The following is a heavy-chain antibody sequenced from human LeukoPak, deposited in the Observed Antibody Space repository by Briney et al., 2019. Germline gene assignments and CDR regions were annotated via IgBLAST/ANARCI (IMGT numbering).Heavy chain of an antibody. CDR1: GGSISSSSYY. J-gene: IGHJ4*02. CDR2: IYYSGST. V-gene: IGHV4-39*01. Sequence: PSETLSLTCTVSGGSISSSSYYWGWIRQPPGKGLEWIGSIYYSGSTYYNPSLKSRVTISVDTSKNQFSLKLSSVTAADTAVYYCARAQRWLQLLLDYWGQGTLVTVSP. D-gene: IGHD5-24*01. CDR3: ARAQRWLQLLLDY.